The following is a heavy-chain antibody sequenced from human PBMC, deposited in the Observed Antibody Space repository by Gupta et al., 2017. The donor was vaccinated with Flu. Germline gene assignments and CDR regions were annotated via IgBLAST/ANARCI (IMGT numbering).Heavy chain of an antibody. D-gene: IGHD6-25*01. V-gene: IGHV3-30*18. CDR3: EKERVRLSSGYGMDG. J-gene: IGHJ6*02. CDR1: VFIFSTYA. CDR2: NSVNSNSK. Sequence: QVQLVESGGGVVQPGTSRRLSCAASVFIFSTYATYWVRQAPGKGREWVANNSVNSNSKNCEDAGKGRVTVSRDNSKNTLYMQVNSLRTEEKAGYYCEKERVRLSSGYGMDGGGQGTTVIVSS.